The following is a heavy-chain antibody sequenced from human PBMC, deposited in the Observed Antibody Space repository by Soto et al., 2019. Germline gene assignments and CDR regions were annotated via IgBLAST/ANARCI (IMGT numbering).Heavy chain of an antibody. CDR1: GASISSNY. Sequence: ETLSLTCPVSGASISSNYWTWIRQPAGKGLEWIGYVYNSGSTNYNPSLKSRVTISEDTSKSQFSLKVNSMTAADTAVYYCARYSREAVAGYTLDNWGQGILVTVYS. CDR2: VYNSGST. D-gene: IGHD6-13*01. V-gene: IGHV4-59*01. J-gene: IGHJ4*02. CDR3: ARYSREAVAGYTLDN.